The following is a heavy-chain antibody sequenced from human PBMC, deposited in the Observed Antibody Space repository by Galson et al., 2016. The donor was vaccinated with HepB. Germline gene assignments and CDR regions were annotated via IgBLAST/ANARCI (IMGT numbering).Heavy chain of an antibody. V-gene: IGHV3-53*01. CDR2: IYSGGST. CDR1: GFTVSSHY. D-gene: IGHD2/OR15-2a*01. Sequence: SLRLSCAASGFTVSSHYMTWVRQAPGKGLEWVSVIYSGGSTYYADSVKGRFIISRDNSKNTLYLQMNSLRAEDTAVYYCARDNNYCYGMDVWGQGTTVTVSS. CDR3: ARDNNYCYGMDV. J-gene: IGHJ6*02.